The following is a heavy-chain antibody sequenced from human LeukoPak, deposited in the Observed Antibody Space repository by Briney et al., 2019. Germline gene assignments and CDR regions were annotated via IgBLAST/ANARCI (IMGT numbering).Heavy chain of an antibody. Sequence: PGGSLRLSCAAPGFTFSSYAMSWVRQAPGKGLEWVSAISGSGGSTYYADSVKGRFTISRDNSKNTLYLQMNSLRAEDTAVYYCAKGDGSGPAYPFDYWGQGTLVTVSS. J-gene: IGHJ4*02. CDR3: AKGDGSGPAYPFDY. CDR2: ISGSGGST. D-gene: IGHD3-10*01. V-gene: IGHV3-23*01. CDR1: GFTFSSYA.